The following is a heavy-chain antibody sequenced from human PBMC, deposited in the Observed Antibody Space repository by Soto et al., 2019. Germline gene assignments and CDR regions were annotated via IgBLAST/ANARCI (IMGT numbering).Heavy chain of an antibody. V-gene: IGHV4-31*03. D-gene: IGHD6-6*01. J-gene: IGHJ1*01. CDR2: IYYSGST. Sequence: PSETLSLTCTVSGGSISSGGYYWSWIRQHPGKGLEWIGYIYYSGSTYYNPSLKSRVTISVDTSKNQFSLKLSSVTAADTAVYYCARVARSSQTQFNFQHWGQGILVTVS. CDR1: GGSISSGGYY. CDR3: ARVARSSQTQFNFQH.